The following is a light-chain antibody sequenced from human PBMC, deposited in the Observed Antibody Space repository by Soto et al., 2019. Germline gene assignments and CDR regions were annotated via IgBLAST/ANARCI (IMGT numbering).Light chain of an antibody. CDR3: QQTFIIPIT. V-gene: IGKV1-39*01. CDR2: ATF. Sequence: DIQMTQSPSSLSASVGDSVTITCRASQTISTYLNWYQQKPQKAPKLLIYATFNLQSGVPPRFSGSGSGTDFTLTISSLQPEDFATYYCQQTFIIPITFGQGTRLEIK. J-gene: IGKJ5*01. CDR1: QTISTY.